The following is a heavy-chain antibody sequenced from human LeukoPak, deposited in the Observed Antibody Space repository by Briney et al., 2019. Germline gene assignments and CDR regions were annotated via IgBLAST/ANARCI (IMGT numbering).Heavy chain of an antibody. CDR1: GYTFTGYY. J-gene: IGHJ5*02. CDR2: INPNSGGT. V-gene: IGHV1-2*06. CDR3: ARRARGFDGEFDP. Sequence: ASVKVSCKASGYTFTGYYMHWVRQAPGQGLEWMGRINPNSGGTNYAQKFQGRVTMTRDTSISTAYMELSRLRSDDTAVYYCARRARGFDGEFDPWGQGTLVTVSS. D-gene: IGHD3-10*01.